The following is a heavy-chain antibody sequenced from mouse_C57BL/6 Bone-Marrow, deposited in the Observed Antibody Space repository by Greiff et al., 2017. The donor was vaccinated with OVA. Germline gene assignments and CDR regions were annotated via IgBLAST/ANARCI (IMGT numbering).Heavy chain of an antibody. D-gene: IGHD1-1*01. CDR2: IDPADGNT. J-gene: IGHJ2*01. CDR1: GFNIKNTY. V-gene: IGHV14-3*01. Sequence: EVKLMESVAELVRPGASVKLSCTASGFNIKNTYMHWVKQRPEQGLEWIGRIDPADGNTKYAPKFQGKATITADTSSNTSYLQLSSLTSEDTAIYYCARSGTTVVDFDYWGQGTTLTVSS. CDR3: ARSGTTVVDFDY.